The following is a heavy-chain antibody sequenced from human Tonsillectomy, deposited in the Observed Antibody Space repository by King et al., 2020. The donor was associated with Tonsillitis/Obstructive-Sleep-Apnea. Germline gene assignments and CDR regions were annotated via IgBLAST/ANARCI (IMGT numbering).Heavy chain of an antibody. CDR2: IYPGDSDT. V-gene: IGHV5-51*03. CDR1: GYSFTSYW. D-gene: IGHD2-2*01. J-gene: IGHJ5*02. Sequence: VQLVESGAEVKKPGESLKISCKGSGYSFTSYWIAWVRQMPGKGLEWMGSIYPGDSDTNYSPSIQGQVTISADKSISTAYLQWSSLKASDTAMYYCARRGCNSTSSYSHCNWFAPWGQGSLVSVSS. CDR3: ARRGCNSTSSYSHCNWFAP.